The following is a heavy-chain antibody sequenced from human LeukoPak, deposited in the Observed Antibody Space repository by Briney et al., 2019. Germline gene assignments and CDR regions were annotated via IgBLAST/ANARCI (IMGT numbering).Heavy chain of an antibody. CDR1: GFTFTNAW. Sequence: GGSLRLSCAASGFTFTNAWMTWARQAPGRGLEWVGRIKSKTDGATTDYAAPVKGRFTISRDDSKNTLYLQMSSLKTEDTAVYYCTAEREYTSGWHFDALGVWGQGTMVTVSS. CDR2: IKSKTDGATT. V-gene: IGHV3-15*01. J-gene: IGHJ3*01. CDR3: TAEREYTSGWHFDALGV. D-gene: IGHD6-19*01.